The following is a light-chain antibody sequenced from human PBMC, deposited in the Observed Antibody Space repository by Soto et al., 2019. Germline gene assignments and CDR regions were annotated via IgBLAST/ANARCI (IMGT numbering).Light chain of an antibody. CDR3: QQYNNYFWA. CDR1: QSILTW. Sequence: DIQMTQSPSTLSASVGDRVTITCRASQSILTWLAWYQQKPGKAPKLLILKASSLESGVPSRFSGSGSGTEFTLTISSLQPDDLATYYCQQYNNYFWAFGQGTKVDIK. J-gene: IGKJ1*01. V-gene: IGKV1-5*03. CDR2: KAS.